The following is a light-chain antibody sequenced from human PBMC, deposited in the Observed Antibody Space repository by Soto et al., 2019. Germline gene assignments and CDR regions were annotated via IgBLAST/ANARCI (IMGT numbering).Light chain of an antibody. Sequence: EIVLTQSPATLSLSPGERATLSCRASQSVSSYFAWYQQKPGQAPRLLIYDASNRATGIPARFSGSGSGTDFTLTISSLQTDDSATYYCQQYNDEPWTFGQGTKVEIK. CDR1: QSVSSY. CDR3: QQYNDEPWT. V-gene: IGKV3-11*01. CDR2: DAS. J-gene: IGKJ1*01.